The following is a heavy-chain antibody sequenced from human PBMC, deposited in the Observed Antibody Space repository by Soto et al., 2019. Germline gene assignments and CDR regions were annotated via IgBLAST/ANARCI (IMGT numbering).Heavy chain of an antibody. Sequence: PSETLSLTCTVSGGPFSRGGYYWSWIRQHPGKGLECIGYIFYTGSTYYNPTLKSRVTMSVDTSKRQFSLNLSSLTASDTAMYYCARHRGPGCSGGSCYDLAYWGQGTLVTVSS. J-gene: IGHJ4*02. D-gene: IGHD2-15*01. CDR3: ARHRGPGCSGGSCYDLAY. V-gene: IGHV4-31*03. CDR2: IFYTGST. CDR1: GGPFSRGGYY.